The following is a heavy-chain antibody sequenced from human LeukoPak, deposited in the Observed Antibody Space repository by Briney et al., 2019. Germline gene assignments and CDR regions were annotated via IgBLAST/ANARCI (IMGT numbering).Heavy chain of an antibody. D-gene: IGHD2-2*01. V-gene: IGHV4-59*08. CDR2: IYYSGST. Sequence: SETLSLTCTVSGGSISSYYWSWIRQPPGKGLEWIGYIYYSGSTNYNPSLKSRVTISVDTSKNQFSLKLSSVTAADTAVYYCASLPHCSSTSFYEGWFDPWGQGTLVTVSS. J-gene: IGHJ5*02. CDR3: ASLPHCSSTSFYEGWFDP. CDR1: GGSISSYY.